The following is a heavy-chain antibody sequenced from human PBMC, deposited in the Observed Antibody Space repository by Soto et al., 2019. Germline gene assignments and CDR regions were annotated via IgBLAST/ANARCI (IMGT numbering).Heavy chain of an antibody. CDR1: GFTFSSYW. CDR2: INSDGSST. Sequence: GGSLRLSCAASGFTFSSYWMHWVRQAPGKGLVWVSRINSDGSSTSYADSVKGRFTISRDNAKNTLYLQMNSLRAEDTAVYYCATSLLQDYYDSSGYPLYYYYGMDVWGQGTTVTVSS. V-gene: IGHV3-74*01. D-gene: IGHD3-22*01. J-gene: IGHJ6*02. CDR3: ATSLLQDYYDSSGYPLYYYYGMDV.